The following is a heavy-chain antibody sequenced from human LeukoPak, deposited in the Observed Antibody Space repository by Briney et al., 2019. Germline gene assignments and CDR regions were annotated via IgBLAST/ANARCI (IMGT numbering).Heavy chain of an antibody. CDR1: GYTFTGQY. V-gene: IGHV1-2*02. CDR3: ARERGSYSPVDY. D-gene: IGHD1-26*01. Sequence: GASVKVSSKASGYTFTGQYMHWVRQAAGQGLEWMGWINPNSGGTNYAQKFQGRVTMTRDTSISTAYMELSRLRSDDTAVYYCARERGSYSPVDYWGQGTLVTVSS. CDR2: INPNSGGT. J-gene: IGHJ4*02.